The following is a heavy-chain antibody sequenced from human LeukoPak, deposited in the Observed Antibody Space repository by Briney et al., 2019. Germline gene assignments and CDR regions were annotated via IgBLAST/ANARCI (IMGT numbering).Heavy chain of an antibody. CDR3: ARGLTITGTTPTFDY. CDR2: IIPILGIA. J-gene: IGHJ4*02. V-gene: IGHV1-69*04. D-gene: IGHD1-20*01. Sequence: GASVKVSCKASGGTFSSYAISWVRQAPGQGLEWMGRIIPILGIANYAQKFQGRVTITADKSTSTAYMELSSLRSEDTAVYYCARGLTITGTTPTFDYWGQGTLVTVSS. CDR1: GGTFSSYA.